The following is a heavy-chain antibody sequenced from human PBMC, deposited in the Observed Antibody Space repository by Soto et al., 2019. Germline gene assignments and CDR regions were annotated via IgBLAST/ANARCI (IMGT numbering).Heavy chain of an antibody. J-gene: IGHJ4*02. CDR2: IIPIIGRA. Sequence: QVQLVQSGAEVKKPGSSVKVSCKASGGTFSSYTISWVRQAPGQGLEWMGRIIPIIGRANYAQKCQGRGTITADKSTSTAYKELSSLRSEDTAVYYCARDRGDGGYDYWGQGTLVTVSS. CDR1: GGTFSSYT. CDR3: ARDRGDGGYDY. V-gene: IGHV1-69*08. D-gene: IGHD2-21*02.